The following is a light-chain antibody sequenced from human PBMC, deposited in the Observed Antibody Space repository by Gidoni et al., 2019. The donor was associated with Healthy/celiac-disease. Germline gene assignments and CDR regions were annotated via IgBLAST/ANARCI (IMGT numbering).Light chain of an antibody. CDR1: SSNIGSNT. CDR2: SNN. CDR3: AAWDDSLNGWV. J-gene: IGLJ3*02. Sequence: QSVLTQPPSASGTPGQRVTISCSGSSSNIGSNTVNWYQQLPGTAPKLRIYSNNQRPSGVPDRVSGSKSGTSASLAISGLHSEDEADYYCAAWDDSLNGWVFGGGTKLTVL. V-gene: IGLV1-44*01.